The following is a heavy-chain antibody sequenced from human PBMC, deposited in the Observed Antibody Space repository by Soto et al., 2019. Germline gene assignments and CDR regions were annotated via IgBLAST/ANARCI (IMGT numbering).Heavy chain of an antibody. Sequence: GGSLRLSCAASGFTFSSYAMHWVRQAPGKGLEWVAVISYDGSNKYYADSVKGRFTISRDNSKNTLYPQMNSLRAEDTAVYYCARDVSAYYDFWSGYYTGGMDVWGQGTKVTVYS. CDR3: ARDVSAYYDFWSGYYTGGMDV. D-gene: IGHD3-3*01. J-gene: IGHJ6*02. CDR1: GFTFSSYA. CDR2: ISYDGSNK. V-gene: IGHV3-30-3*01.